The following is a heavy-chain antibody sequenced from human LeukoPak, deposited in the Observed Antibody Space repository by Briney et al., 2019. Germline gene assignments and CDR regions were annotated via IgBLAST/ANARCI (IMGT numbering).Heavy chain of an antibody. CDR3: AAISTPTTRRAYHFDS. J-gene: IGHJ4*02. D-gene: IGHD5-12*01. CDR1: GYTFTSYD. Sequence: ASVKVSCKASGYTFTSYDINWVRQATGQGLEWMGWMNPNSGNTGYAQKFQGRVTITRNTSISTAYMELSRLRSDDTAVYYCAAISTPTTRRAYHFDSWGQGTLVTVSS. CDR2: MNPNSGNT. V-gene: IGHV1-8*01.